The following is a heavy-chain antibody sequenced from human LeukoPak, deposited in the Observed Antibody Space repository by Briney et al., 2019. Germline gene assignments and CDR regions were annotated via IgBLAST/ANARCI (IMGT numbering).Heavy chain of an antibody. Sequence: ASVKVSCKASGYTFTSYGISWVRQAPGQGLEWMGWISAYNGNTNYAQKLQGRVTMTTDTSTSTAYMELRSLRSDGTAVYYCARRGDGGLQDYYYYYGMDVWGQGTTVTVSS. J-gene: IGHJ6*02. CDR1: GYTFTSYG. V-gene: IGHV1-18*01. CDR2: ISAYNGNT. D-gene: IGHD3-16*01. CDR3: ARRGDGGLQDYYYYYGMDV.